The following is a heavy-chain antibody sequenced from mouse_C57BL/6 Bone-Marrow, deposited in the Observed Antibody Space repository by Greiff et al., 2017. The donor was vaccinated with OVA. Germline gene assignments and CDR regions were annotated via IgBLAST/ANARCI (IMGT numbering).Heavy chain of an antibody. J-gene: IGHJ2*01. Sequence: QVQLQQPGAELVKPGASVKLSCKASGYTFTSYWMHWVKQRPGQGLEWIGMIHPNSGRTNYNEKFKSKATLTVDKSSSTAYMQLSSLTSDDSAVYYCASGTTVVGDYWGQGTTLTVSS. V-gene: IGHV1-64*01. D-gene: IGHD1-1*01. CDR1: GYTFTSYW. CDR2: IHPNSGRT. CDR3: ASGTTVVGDY.